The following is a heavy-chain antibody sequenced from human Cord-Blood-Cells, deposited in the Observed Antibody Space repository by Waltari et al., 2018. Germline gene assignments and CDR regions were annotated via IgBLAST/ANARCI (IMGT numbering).Heavy chain of an antibody. CDR1: GGTFIRSA. J-gene: IGHJ4*02. CDR3: ARERYYDSSGYY. CDR2: IIPILGIA. D-gene: IGHD3-22*01. V-gene: IGHV1-69*10. Sequence: QVQLVQSGAAVKKPGSSVKVPCQASGGTFIRSAISWVRQAPGQGLEWMGGIIPILGIANYAQKFQGRVTITADKSTSTAYMELSSLRSEDTAVYYCARERYYDSSGYYWGQGTLVTVSS.